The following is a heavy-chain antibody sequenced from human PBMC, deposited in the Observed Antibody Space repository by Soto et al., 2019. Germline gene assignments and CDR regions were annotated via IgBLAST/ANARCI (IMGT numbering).Heavy chain of an antibody. CDR2: IYYSGST. Sequence: SETLSLTCTVSGGSISSGDYSWSWIRQPPGKGLEWIGYIYYSGSTYYNPSLKSRVTISVDTSKNQFSLKLSSVTAADTAVYYCARVPTVTKFWFDPWGQGTLVTVSS. V-gene: IGHV4-30-4*01. J-gene: IGHJ5*02. CDR3: ARVPTVTKFWFDP. D-gene: IGHD4-17*01. CDR1: GGSISSGDYS.